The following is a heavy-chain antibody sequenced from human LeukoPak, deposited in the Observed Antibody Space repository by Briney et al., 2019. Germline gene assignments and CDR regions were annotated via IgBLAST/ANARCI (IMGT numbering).Heavy chain of an antibody. CDR2: IRYDGSNK. D-gene: IGHD3-22*01. V-gene: IGHV3-30*02. J-gene: IGHJ4*02. CDR3: AKDLRYYDSSGYY. Sequence: GGSLRLSCAASGFTFSSYGMHWVRQAPGKGLEWVAFIRYDGSNKYYADSVKGRFTISRDNSKNTQYLQMNSLRAEDTAVYYCAKDLRYYDSSGYYWGQGTLVTVSS. CDR1: GFTFSSYG.